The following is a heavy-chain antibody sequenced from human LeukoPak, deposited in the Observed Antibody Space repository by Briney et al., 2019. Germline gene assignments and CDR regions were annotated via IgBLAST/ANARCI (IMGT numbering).Heavy chain of an antibody. V-gene: IGHV3-23*01. J-gene: IGHJ4*02. CDR3: AKDRSYYGAGSFFEY. CDR1: GFTFSSYA. D-gene: IGHD3-10*01. CDR2: ISGSGGST. Sequence: GGSLRLSCAASGFTFSSYAMSWVRQAPGKGLEWVSAISGSGGSTYYADSVKGRFTISRDNSENTVYLQMNSLRTEDTAVYYCAKDRSYYGAGSFFEYWGQGTLVTVSS.